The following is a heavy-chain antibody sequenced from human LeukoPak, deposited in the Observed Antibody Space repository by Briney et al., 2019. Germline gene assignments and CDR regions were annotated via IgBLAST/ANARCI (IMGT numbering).Heavy chain of an antibody. D-gene: IGHD4/OR15-4a*01. Sequence: GESLKISCKGSGYTFTNYWIGWVRQMPGKGLEWMGVIYPGDSDTRYSPSFQGQVTISADKSISTAYLQWSSLKASDTAMYYCARHSNYDQGLDYFDYWGQGTLVTVSS. J-gene: IGHJ4*02. CDR1: GYTFTNYW. CDR2: IYPGDSDT. CDR3: ARHSNYDQGLDYFDY. V-gene: IGHV5-51*01.